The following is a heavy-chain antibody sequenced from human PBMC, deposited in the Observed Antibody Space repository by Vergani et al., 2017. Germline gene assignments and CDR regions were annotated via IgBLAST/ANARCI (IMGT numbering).Heavy chain of an antibody. Sequence: VQLVESGGGLVQPGGSLRLSCAASGFTFSNYGMHWVRQAPGKGLKWVAVISYDGSDKYYADSVKGRFTISRDNSKNTLYLQMNSLRAEDTAVYYCAKDRPELRFLEWLSPNYYGMDVWGQGTTVTVSS. CDR1: GFTFSNYG. CDR3: AKDRPELRFLEWLSPNYYGMDV. V-gene: IGHV3-30*18. CDR2: ISYDGSDK. D-gene: IGHD3-3*01. J-gene: IGHJ6*02.